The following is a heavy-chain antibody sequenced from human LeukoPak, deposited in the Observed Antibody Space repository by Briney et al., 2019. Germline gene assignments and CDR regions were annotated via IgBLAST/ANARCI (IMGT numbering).Heavy chain of an antibody. CDR3: AKDRSVYSGYDFGY. V-gene: IGHV3-30-3*01. CDR1: GFTFSSYA. CDR2: ISYDGSNK. J-gene: IGHJ4*02. D-gene: IGHD5-12*01. Sequence: GGSLRLSCAASGFTFSSYAMHWVRQAPGKGLKWVAVISYDGSNKYYADSVKGRFTISRDNSKNTLYLQMNSLRAEDTAVYYCAKDRSVYSGYDFGYWGQGSPVTVSS.